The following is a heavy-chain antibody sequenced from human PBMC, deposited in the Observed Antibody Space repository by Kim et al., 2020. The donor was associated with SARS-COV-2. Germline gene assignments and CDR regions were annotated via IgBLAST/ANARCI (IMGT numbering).Heavy chain of an antibody. V-gene: IGHV3-33*06. CDR2: IWYDGSNK. J-gene: IGHJ4*02. Sequence: GGSLRLSCAASGFTFSSYGMHWVRQAPGKGLEWVAVIWYDGSNKYYADSVKGRFTISRDNPKNTLYLQMNSLRAEDTAVYYCAKDYRGYSYGYLPTDYWGQGTLVTVSS. D-gene: IGHD5-18*01. CDR3: AKDYRGYSYGYLPTDY. CDR1: GFTFSSYG.